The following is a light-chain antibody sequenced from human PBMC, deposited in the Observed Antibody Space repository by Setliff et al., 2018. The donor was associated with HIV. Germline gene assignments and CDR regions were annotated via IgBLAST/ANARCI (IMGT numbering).Light chain of an antibody. J-gene: IGLJ1*01. CDR3: SSYTSSTTLV. V-gene: IGLV2-14*01. Sequence: QSVLTQPASVSGSPGQSITISCTGTSSDVGGYNYVSWYQQHPGKAPKLMIYEVTKRASGVSNRFSGSKSGNTASLTISGLQAEDETDYYCSSYTSSTTLVFGTGTKVTV. CDR2: EVT. CDR1: SSDVGGYNY.